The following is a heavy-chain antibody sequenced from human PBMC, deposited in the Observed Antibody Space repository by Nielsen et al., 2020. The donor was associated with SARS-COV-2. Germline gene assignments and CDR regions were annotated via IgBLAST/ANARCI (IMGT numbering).Heavy chain of an antibody. D-gene: IGHD3-3*01. Sequence: GGSLRLSCAASGFTFSSYGMHLVRQAPGKGLEWVAVVSYDGRNQYYADSVRGRFTISRDNSKNTLYLQMNSLRGEDTAVYYCAKDLADSWSDDYSAYYNMDVWGKGTTVTVSS. CDR1: GFTFSSYG. CDR3: AKDLADSWSDDYSAYYNMDV. J-gene: IGHJ6*03. CDR2: VSYDGRNQ. V-gene: IGHV3-30*18.